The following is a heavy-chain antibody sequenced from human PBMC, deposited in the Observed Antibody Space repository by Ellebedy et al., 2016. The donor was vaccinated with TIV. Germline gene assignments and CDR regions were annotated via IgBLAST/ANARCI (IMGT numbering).Heavy chain of an antibody. Sequence: AASVQVSCKASGYTFTSHGISWVRQAPGQGLERMVCSSAYNGHTNYAQKVQGRVTMTTDTSTSTDYMELRSLRSDDTAVYYCARVDDSGKSYGPRFDYWGQGTLVTVSS. V-gene: IGHV1-18*04. CDR1: GYTFTSHG. D-gene: IGHD5-18*01. CDR2: SSAYNGHT. CDR3: ARVDDSGKSYGPRFDY. J-gene: IGHJ4*02.